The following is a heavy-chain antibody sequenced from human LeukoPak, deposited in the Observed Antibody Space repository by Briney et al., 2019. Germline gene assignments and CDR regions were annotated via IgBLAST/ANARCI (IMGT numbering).Heavy chain of an antibody. CDR2: MNPNSGNT. Sequence: ASVKVSCKASGYTFTSYDIHWVRQATGQGLEWMGWMNPNSGNTGYAQKFQGRVTMTRNTSISTAYMELSSLRSEDTAVYYCARVITMVQGVLLYYFGYWGQGTLVTVSS. CDR1: GYTFTSYD. CDR3: ARVITMVQGVLLYYFGY. J-gene: IGHJ4*02. D-gene: IGHD3-10*01. V-gene: IGHV1-8*01.